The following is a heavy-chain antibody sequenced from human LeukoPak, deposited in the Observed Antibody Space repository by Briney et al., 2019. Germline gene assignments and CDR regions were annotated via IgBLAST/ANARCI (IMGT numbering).Heavy chain of an antibody. V-gene: IGHV4-39*01. Sequence: SETLSLTCTVSGASISGSGYYWGWIRQPPGKGLEWIGSIYSSGSTYYNASLQSRVTISIETSKNQISLRLNSVTAADTAMYYCAKSGGYGLIDYWGQGTLVTVSS. CDR3: AKSGGYGLIDY. D-gene: IGHD1-26*01. CDR2: IYSSGST. CDR1: GASISGSGYY. J-gene: IGHJ4*02.